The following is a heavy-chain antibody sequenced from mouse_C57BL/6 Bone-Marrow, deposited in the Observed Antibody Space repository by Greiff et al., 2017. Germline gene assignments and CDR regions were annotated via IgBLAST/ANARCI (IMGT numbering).Heavy chain of an antibody. J-gene: IGHJ3*01. D-gene: IGHD2-3*01. CDR2: IYIGNGYT. V-gene: IGHV1-58*01. CDR1: GYTFTSYG. Sequence: LMRPGSSVKMSCKTSGYTFTSYGINWVKQRPGQGLEWIGYIYIGNGYTEYNGKFKGKATLTSDTSSSTAYMQLSSLTSEDSAIYFCATDGYFQFAYWGQGTLVTVSA. CDR3: ATDGYFQFAY.